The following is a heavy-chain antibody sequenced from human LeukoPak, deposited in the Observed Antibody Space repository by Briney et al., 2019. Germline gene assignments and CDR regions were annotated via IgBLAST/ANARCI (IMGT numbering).Heavy chain of an antibody. J-gene: IGHJ4*02. Sequence: SVKVSCKASGYAFTSYGISWVRQAPGHGLEWMGWIGAYNGNANHAQNLQGRVTMTTDTSTSTAYMELRSLRSDDTAVYYCARDPMVRGVISEDFDYWGQGTLVTVSS. D-gene: IGHD3-10*01. V-gene: IGHV1-18*01. CDR2: IGAYNGNA. CDR3: ARDPMVRGVISEDFDY. CDR1: GYAFTSYG.